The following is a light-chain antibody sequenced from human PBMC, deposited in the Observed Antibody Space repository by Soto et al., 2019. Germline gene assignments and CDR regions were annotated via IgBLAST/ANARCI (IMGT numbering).Light chain of an antibody. V-gene: IGLV2-14*01. CDR2: EVI. Sequence: QSVLTQPASVSGSPGQSITSSCTGTSSDIGTYNSVSWYQHHPGKAPKLLIFEVIDRPSGVSDRFSGSKSGNTASLTISGLQPEDEADYYFCSYTSTYTLVFGGGTKFTVL. CDR3: CSYTSTYTLV. CDR1: SSDIGTYNS. J-gene: IGLJ3*02.